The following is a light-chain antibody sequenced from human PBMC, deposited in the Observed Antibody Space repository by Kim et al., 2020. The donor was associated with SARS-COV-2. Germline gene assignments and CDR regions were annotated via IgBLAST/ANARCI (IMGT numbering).Light chain of an antibody. V-gene: IGLV3-19*01. CDR2: GKN. CDR1: RIRSYY. Sequence: SSELTQDPAVARNCGRTDCSPCTGDRIRSYYGTWYQQKPGQAPILVIYGKNNRPSGIPDRFSGSSSGNTTSLTITGTQAGDEAEYYCNSRDSNDNVVFGG. J-gene: IGLJ2*01. CDR3: NSRDSNDNVV.